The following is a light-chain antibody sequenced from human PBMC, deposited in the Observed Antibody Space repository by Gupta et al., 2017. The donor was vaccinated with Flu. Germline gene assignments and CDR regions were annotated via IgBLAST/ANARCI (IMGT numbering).Light chain of an antibody. Sequence: EIVMTQSPATLSVSQGESATLSCRASQSVSSNLAWYQQKAVQAPRLIIYGASNSAMGSTDRFRGRGDTKEFTRTSSRPQYEDFATYYGQQYNSYYTFGQGTKMEIK. CDR2: GAS. V-gene: IGKV3-15*01. CDR1: QSVSSN. J-gene: IGKJ2*01. CDR3: QQYNSYYT.